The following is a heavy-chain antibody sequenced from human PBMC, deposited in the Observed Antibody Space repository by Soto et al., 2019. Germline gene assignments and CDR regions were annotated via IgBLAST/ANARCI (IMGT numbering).Heavy chain of an antibody. J-gene: IGHJ6*01. CDR1: GYTFTTYY. Sequence: ASVKVSCKASGYTFTTYYIHWVRQAPGQGLEWMGIVNPLVGSVSYAQKFEGRVTMTRDTSTTTVYMELTSLTSEDTAVYSCARAGNGTAGGRAYYGLDLWGQGNTVTVAS. V-gene: IGHV1-46*01. CDR3: ARAGNGTAGGRAYYGLDL. CDR2: VNPLVGSV. D-gene: IGHD6-19*01.